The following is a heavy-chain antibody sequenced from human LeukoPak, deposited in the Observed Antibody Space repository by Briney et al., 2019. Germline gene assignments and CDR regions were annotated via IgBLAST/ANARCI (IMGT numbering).Heavy chain of an antibody. J-gene: IGHJ6*02. CDR3: ARGTDTAMANYYYGMDV. V-gene: IGHV1-69*13. CDR2: IIPIFGTA. Sequence: EASVNVSCKASGGTFSSYAISWVRQAPGQGLEWMGGIIPIFGTANYAQKFQGRVTITADESTSTAYMELSSLRSEDTAVYYCARGTDTAMANYYYGMDVWGQGTTVTVSS. D-gene: IGHD5-18*01. CDR1: GGTFSSYA.